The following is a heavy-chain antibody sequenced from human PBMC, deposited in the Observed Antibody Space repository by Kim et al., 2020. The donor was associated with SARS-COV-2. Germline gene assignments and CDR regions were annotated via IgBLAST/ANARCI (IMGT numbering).Heavy chain of an antibody. Sequence: SYAQKFQGRVTMTRDTSTSTVYMELSSLRSEDTAVYYCARVYYLSPHFDIWGQGTMVTVSS. V-gene: IGHV1-46*01. CDR3: ARVYYLSPHFDI. J-gene: IGHJ3*02. D-gene: IGHD3-22*01.